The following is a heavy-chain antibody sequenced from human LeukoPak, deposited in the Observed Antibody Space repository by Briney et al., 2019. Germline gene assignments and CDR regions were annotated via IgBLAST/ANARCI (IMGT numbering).Heavy chain of an antibody. D-gene: IGHD3-22*01. Sequence: PGGALRLSCAASGFTFSSYAMSWVRQAPAKGLEWVSAISVSGGSTYYADSVKGRFTISRDNSKNTLYLQMNSLRAEDTAVYYCAARPGGDYYDSSGYYFDYWGQGTLVTVSS. CDR1: GFTFSSYA. V-gene: IGHV3-23*01. J-gene: IGHJ4*02. CDR2: ISVSGGST. CDR3: AARPGGDYYDSSGYYFDY.